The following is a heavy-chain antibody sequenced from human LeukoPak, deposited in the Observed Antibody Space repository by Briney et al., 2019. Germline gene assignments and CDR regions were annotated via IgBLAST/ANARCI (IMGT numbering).Heavy chain of an antibody. CDR3: VREDAHTYYFDF. CDR1: GYTFTSYH. CDR2: IKSTGDTT. Sequence: GASVQVSCKTSGYTFTSYHMHWVRQAPGQGLAWVAIIKSTGDTTVYAQKFQGRVTVTRDTSTSTVYMDLSSLSSEDTAVYYCVREDAHTYYFDFWGPGTLVTVSS. V-gene: IGHV1-46*01. J-gene: IGHJ4*02. D-gene: IGHD2-2*01.